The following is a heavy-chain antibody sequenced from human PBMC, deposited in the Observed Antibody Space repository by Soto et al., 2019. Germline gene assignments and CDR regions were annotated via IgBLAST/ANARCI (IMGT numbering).Heavy chain of an antibody. V-gene: IGHV4-4*02. D-gene: IGHD3-16*01. CDR1: GGSISSSNW. Sequence: QVQLQESGPGLVKPSGTLSLTCAVSGGSISSSNWWSWVRQPPGKGLEWIWEIYHSGRTHYKPSLKTRVTISVDKSKNQFSLKLSLVPAADTAVYYCARGRGSYYYGMDVWGQGTTVTFSS. CDR2: IYHSGRT. J-gene: IGHJ6*02. CDR3: ARGRGSYYYGMDV.